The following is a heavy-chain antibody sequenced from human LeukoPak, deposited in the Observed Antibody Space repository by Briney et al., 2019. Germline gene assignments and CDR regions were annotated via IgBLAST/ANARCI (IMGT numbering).Heavy chain of an antibody. D-gene: IGHD1-26*01. CDR3: ARPTVGAIDWFDP. J-gene: IGHJ5*02. CDR1: GGSISSSSCY. Sequence: SETLSLTCTVSGGSISSSSCYWGWIRQPPGKGLEWIGSIYYSGSTYYNPSLKSRVTISVDTSKNQFSLKLSSVTAADTAVYYCARPTVGAIDWFDPWGQGTLVTVSS. V-gene: IGHV4-39*01. CDR2: IYYSGST.